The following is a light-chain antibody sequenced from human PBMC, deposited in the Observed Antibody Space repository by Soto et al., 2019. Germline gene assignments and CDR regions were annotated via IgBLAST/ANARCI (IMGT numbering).Light chain of an antibody. Sequence: EIVLTQSPATLSLSPGERATLSCRASQSVSSYSLAWYQQKPGQAPRLVMYGTSNRATGIPDRFSGSGSGTDFTLTISRLEPEDFAVYYCQQYDSSPRTFGQGTKVDIK. J-gene: IGKJ1*01. CDR2: GTS. CDR1: QSVSSYS. V-gene: IGKV3-20*01. CDR3: QQYDSSPRT.